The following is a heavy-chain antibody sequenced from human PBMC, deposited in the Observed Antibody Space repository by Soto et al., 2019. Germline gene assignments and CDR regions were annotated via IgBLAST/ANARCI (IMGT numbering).Heavy chain of an antibody. Sequence: QVQLQQWGAGLLKPSETLSLTCAVYGGSFSGYYWSWIRQPPGKGLEWIGEINHSGSTNYNPSLMSRVTISVDTSKNQFPLKLSSVTAADTAVYYCARATTYYDFWSGYSTYWYFDLWGRGTLVTVSS. CDR3: ARATTYYDFWSGYSTYWYFDL. CDR2: INHSGST. CDR1: GGSFSGYY. D-gene: IGHD3-3*01. V-gene: IGHV4-34*01. J-gene: IGHJ2*01.